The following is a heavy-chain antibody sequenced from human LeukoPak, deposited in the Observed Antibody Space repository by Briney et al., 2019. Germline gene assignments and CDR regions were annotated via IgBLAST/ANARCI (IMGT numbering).Heavy chain of an antibody. V-gene: IGHV4-59*01. J-gene: IGHJ3*02. Sequence: SETLSLTCGVSGASFSSYHWSWIRQPPGKGLEWIGYIYYTGSTNYNPSLKSRATMSIDTSKNQFSLKLRSVAAADTAVYYCATSDIGARMDAFNIWGQGTVVTVSS. CDR1: GASFSSYH. CDR2: IYYTGST. D-gene: IGHD6-6*01. CDR3: ATSDIGARMDAFNI.